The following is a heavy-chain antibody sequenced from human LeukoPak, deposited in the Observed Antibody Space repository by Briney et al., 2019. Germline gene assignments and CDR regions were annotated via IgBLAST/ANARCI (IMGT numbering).Heavy chain of an antibody. CDR1: GGSFSGYY. CDR3: ARGLPATGYCSGGSCYGLYFDY. D-gene: IGHD2-15*01. J-gene: IGHJ4*02. CDR2: IKHSGST. Sequence: SETLSLTCAVYGGSFSGYYWSWIRQPPGKGLEWIGEIKHSGSTNYNPSLKSRVTISVDTSKKQCSLKLSSVTAADTAVYYCARGLPATGYCSGGSCYGLYFDYWGQGTLVTVSS. V-gene: IGHV4-34*01.